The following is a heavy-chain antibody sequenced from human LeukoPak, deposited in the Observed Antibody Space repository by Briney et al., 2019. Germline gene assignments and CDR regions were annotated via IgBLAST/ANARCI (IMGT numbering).Heavy chain of an antibody. CDR1: GYSYTSYG. J-gene: IGHJ3*02. Sequence: GESLKISCKVSGYSYTSYGIGWARQMPGKGLEWMGIIYPVDFATRYRPPFQGQVPISDDKSISTAYLQWSSLKVSATAKYYCALGRLGAAGVFDIWGQGTLVTVSS. CDR2: IYPVDFAT. CDR3: ALGRLGAAGVFDI. D-gene: IGHD6-19*01. V-gene: IGHV5-51*01.